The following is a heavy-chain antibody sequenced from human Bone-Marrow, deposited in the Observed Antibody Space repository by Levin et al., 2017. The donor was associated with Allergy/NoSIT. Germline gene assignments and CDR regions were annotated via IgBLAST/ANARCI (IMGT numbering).Heavy chain of an antibody. J-gene: IGHJ4*02. Sequence: GGSLRLSCAASGFTFSSYAMHWVRQAPGKGLEWVAVISYDGSNKYYADSVKGRFTISRDNSKNTLYLQMNSLRAEDTAVYYCASEGDGRYFDYWGQGTLVTVSS. D-gene: IGHD3-16*01. CDR1: GFTFSSYA. V-gene: IGHV3-30*04. CDR2: ISYDGSNK. CDR3: ASEGDGRYFDY.